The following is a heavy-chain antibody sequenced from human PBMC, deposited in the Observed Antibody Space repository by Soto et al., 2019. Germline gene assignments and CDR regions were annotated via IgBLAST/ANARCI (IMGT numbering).Heavy chain of an antibody. CDR2: IIPFFDTA. CDR1: GGTFSRNA. CDR3: ARRTPQAGSFMQIFDD. D-gene: IGHD3-16*01. Sequence: SVQVSCKAAGGTFSRNAISWVRQAPGQGLEWMGGIIPFFDTANYAKKFQGRVTVSADKATSTAYMELSSLTSEDTAVYYCARRTPQAGSFMQIFDDCGQGTLVTVCS. J-gene: IGHJ4*02. V-gene: IGHV1-69*06.